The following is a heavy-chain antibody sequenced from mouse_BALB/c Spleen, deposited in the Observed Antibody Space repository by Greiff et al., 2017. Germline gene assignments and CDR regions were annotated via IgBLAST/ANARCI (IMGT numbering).Heavy chain of an antibody. CDR2: IWAGGST. Sequence: QVQLKQSGPGLVAPSQSLSITCTVSGFSLTSYGVHWVRQPPGKGLEWLGVIWAGGSTNYNSALMSRLSISKDNSKSQVFLKMNSLQTDDTAMYYCARQLGLDWFAYWGQGTLVTVSA. J-gene: IGHJ3*01. D-gene: IGHD3-1*01. CDR1: GFSLTSYG. V-gene: IGHV2-9*02. CDR3: ARQLGLDWFAY.